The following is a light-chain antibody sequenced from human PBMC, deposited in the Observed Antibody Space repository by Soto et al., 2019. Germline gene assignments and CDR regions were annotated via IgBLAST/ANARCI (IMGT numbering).Light chain of an antibody. CDR1: QSLLHSDGYNY. J-gene: IGKJ2*01. CDR2: LGS. Sequence: EIVMTQSPLSLSVTPGEPASISCRSSQSLLHSDGYNYLDWYLQKPGQSPQFLIYLGSNRASGVSYRFSGSGSGTDFTLKISRVEAEDVGVYYCMQALQTPYTFGQGTKLEIK. V-gene: IGKV2-28*01. CDR3: MQALQTPYT.